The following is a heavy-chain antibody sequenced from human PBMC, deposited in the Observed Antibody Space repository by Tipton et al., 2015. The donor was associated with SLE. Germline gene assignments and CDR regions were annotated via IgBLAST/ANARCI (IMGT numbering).Heavy chain of an antibody. CDR3: ARGLLTWRGVIVGVDV. D-gene: IGHD3-16*02. J-gene: IGHJ6*02. V-gene: IGHV4-59*08. Sequence: TLSLTCSVSGGTARCNYWIWLRQPPGKGLEWIGYISYGGGTNYNPPLKSRGTISVNTAKNQFSLKLTSVTAADTAVYYCARGLLTWRGVIVGVDVWGQGITVNVSS. CDR2: ISYGGGT. CDR1: GGTARCNY.